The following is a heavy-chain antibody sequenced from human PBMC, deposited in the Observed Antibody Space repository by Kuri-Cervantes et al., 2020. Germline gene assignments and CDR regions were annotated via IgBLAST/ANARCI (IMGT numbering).Heavy chain of an antibody. D-gene: IGHD6-6*01. CDR3: ARASAARPEVLSFEY. J-gene: IGHJ4*02. V-gene: IGHV1-18*01. CDR1: GYTFTSYG. CDR2: ISAYNGNA. Sequence: ASVKVSCKASGYTFTSYGFSWVRQAPGQGLEWMGWISAYNGNANYVQRFQGRVTMTTDKSTTTVYMELGSLGSDDTAVYYCARASAARPEVLSFEYWGQGTLVTVSS.